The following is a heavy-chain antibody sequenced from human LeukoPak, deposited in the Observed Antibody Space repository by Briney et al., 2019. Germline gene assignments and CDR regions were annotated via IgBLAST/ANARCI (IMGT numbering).Heavy chain of an antibody. V-gene: IGHV1-2*02. CDR1: GYTFTGYY. Sequence: VASVKVSCKASGYTFTGYYMHWVRQAPGQGLEWMGWINPNSGGTNYAQKFQGRVTMTRDTSISTAYMELSRLGSDDTAVYYCARVNVVVPAVTSSGRCFDYWGQGTLVTVSS. D-gene: IGHD2-2*01. J-gene: IGHJ4*02. CDR2: INPNSGGT. CDR3: ARVNVVVPAVTSSGRCFDY.